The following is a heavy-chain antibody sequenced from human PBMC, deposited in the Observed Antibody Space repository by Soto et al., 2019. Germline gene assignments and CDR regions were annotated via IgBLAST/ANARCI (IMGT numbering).Heavy chain of an antibody. Sequence: GASVKVSCKVSGYTLTELSMHWVRQAPGKGLEWMGGFDPEDGETIYAQKFQGRVTMTEDTSTDTAYMELSSLRSEDTAVYYCATEIPGGGSYHYYYYGMDVWGQGTTVTVSS. J-gene: IGHJ6*02. CDR3: ATEIPGGGSYHYYYYGMDV. CDR1: GYTLTELS. D-gene: IGHD1-26*01. CDR2: FDPEDGET. V-gene: IGHV1-24*01.